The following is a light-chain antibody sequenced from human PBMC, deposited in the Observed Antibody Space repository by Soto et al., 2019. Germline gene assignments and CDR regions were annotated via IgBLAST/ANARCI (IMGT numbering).Light chain of an antibody. J-gene: IGLJ2*01. CDR2: EVS. CDR3: RSYSVSSTI. CDR1: SSDVGGYKS. V-gene: IGLV2-14*01. Sequence: QSALTQPASVSGSPGQSITISCTGTSSDVGGYKSVSWYQQHPGKAPKLIIYEVSNRPSGISNRFSGSKSGNTASLTISGLQAEDEADYYCRSYSVSSTIFGGGTKVTVL.